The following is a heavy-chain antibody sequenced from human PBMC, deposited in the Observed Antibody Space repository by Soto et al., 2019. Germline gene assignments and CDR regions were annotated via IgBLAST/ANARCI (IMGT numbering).Heavy chain of an antibody. D-gene: IGHD3-16*01. CDR2: ISGSGGST. CDR3: AKGLKGSNYDYYMDV. V-gene: IGHV3-23*01. CDR1: GFTFSSYA. Sequence: EVQLLESGGGLVQPGGSLRLSCAASGFTFSSYAMSWVRQAPGKGLEWVSAISGSGGSTYYADSVKGRFTISRDNSKNTLDLQRNSLRAEDTAGYYCAKGLKGSNYDYYMDVGGKGTTVTVSS. J-gene: IGHJ6*03.